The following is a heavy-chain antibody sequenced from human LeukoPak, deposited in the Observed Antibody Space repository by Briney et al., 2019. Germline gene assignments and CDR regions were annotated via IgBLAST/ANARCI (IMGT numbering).Heavy chain of an antibody. CDR1: GFTFSSYS. V-gene: IGHV3-21*01. Sequence: GGSLSLSCAASGFTFSSYSMNWVRQAPGKGLEWVSSISSSSSYIYYADSVKGRFTISRDNAKNSLYLQMNSLRAEDTAVYYCARELRYFDWPNDAFDIWGQGTMVTVSS. J-gene: IGHJ3*02. D-gene: IGHD3-9*01. CDR2: ISSSSSYI. CDR3: ARELRYFDWPNDAFDI.